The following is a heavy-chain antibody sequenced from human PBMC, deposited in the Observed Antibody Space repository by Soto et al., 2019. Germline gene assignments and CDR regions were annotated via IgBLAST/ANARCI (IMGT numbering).Heavy chain of an antibody. D-gene: IGHD2-8*01. J-gene: IGHJ6*02. V-gene: IGHV3-30*18. CDR1: RFTFSNFG. CDR2: VSKDATKT. CDR3: GKKKEDTVRPGYNYGMDV. Sequence: QAQLVESGGGVVQPGRSLRLSCAASRFTFSNFGMHWVRQAPGKGLEWVAIVSKDATKTHYADSVKGRFTVSRDNSKNRLSLPMNSLRPEDTALYVCGKKKEDTVRPGYNYGMDVWGQGTTVIVSS.